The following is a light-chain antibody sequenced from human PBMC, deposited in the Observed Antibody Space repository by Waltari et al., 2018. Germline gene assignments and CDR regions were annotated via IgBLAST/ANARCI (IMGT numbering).Light chain of an antibody. CDR3: QQLA. V-gene: IGKV4-1*01. J-gene: IGKJ1*01. CDR2: WAS. CDR1: QRVLYTSNNKNC. Sequence: DIVMTQSPDSLTVSLGERATINCKSSQRVLYTSNNKNCLPWHQQKPGQPPYLLIYWASTRESGVPDRFSDSGSGTDFTLTISSLQAEDVAVHCCQQLAFGQGTKVEIK.